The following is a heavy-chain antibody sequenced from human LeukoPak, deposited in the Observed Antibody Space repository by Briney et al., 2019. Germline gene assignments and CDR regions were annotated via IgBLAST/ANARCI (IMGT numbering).Heavy chain of an antibody. CDR2: ISGSGGST. V-gene: IGHV3-23*01. Sequence: GGSLRLSCAASGFTFSNYAITWVPQAPGKGLEWDSAISGSGGSTYYPDTLKGRFTISRDNSKNTLYLQMNSLRAKDTAVYHCAKGTGMAAAGGYGFDPWGQGTLVTVSS. CDR3: AKGTGMAAAGGYGFDP. D-gene: IGHD6-13*01. J-gene: IGHJ5*02. CDR1: GFTFSNYA.